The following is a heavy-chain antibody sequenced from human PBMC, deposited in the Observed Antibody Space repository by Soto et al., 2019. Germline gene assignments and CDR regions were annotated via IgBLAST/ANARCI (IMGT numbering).Heavy chain of an antibody. CDR3: ARESAGSYYDILTGVYYYYYGMDV. D-gene: IGHD3-9*01. V-gene: IGHV3-21*01. CDR1: GFTFRNYS. J-gene: IGHJ6*02. CDR2: FSSSSSYI. Sequence: PGGSLRPSFAASGFTFRNYSMSRVRQAPGEGLEWVSAFSSSSSYIYYADSVKGRFTISRDNAKNSLYLQMNSLRAEDTAVYYCARESAGSYYDILTGVYYYYYGMDVWGQGTTVTVSS.